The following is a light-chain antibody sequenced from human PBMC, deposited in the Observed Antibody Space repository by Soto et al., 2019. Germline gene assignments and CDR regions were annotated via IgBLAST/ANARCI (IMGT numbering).Light chain of an antibody. V-gene: IGKV3-11*01. CDR2: DAS. J-gene: IGKJ5*01. Sequence: EIVLTQSPATLSLPPGERATLSCRASQSVSSYLAGYQQKPGQAPRLLIYDASNRATGIPARFSGSGSGTDFPLTIRSLEPEDFAVYYCQQRRNWPPSITFGQGTRRE. CDR3: QQRRNWPPSIT. CDR1: QSVSSY.